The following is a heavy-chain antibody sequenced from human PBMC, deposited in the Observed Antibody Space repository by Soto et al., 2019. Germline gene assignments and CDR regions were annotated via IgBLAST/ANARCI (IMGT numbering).Heavy chain of an antibody. J-gene: IGHJ6*02. D-gene: IGHD6-6*01. CDR1: GYTFANYW. CDR3: ARTRSFTLGFYYDGMDV. Sequence: PGESLKISCESSGYTFANYWIGWVRQVPGKGLEWVAIIYPSDSRTIYSPSFQGQVTISADKSLRTAYLQWTSLKASDTALYYCARTRSFTLGFYYDGMDVWGQGTTVTVSS. CDR2: IYPSDSRT. V-gene: IGHV5-51*01.